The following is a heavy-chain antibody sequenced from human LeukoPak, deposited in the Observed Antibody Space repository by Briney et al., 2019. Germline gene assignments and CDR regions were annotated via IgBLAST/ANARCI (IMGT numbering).Heavy chain of an antibody. D-gene: IGHD5-18*01. CDR3: ARGYPFFDF. J-gene: IGHJ5*01. CDR2: IDYSGKT. V-gene: IGHV4-31*03. Sequence: SETLSLTCSVSGGSISNGTFYWNWIRQHPGKGLEWIGYIDYSGKTYYKPSLKSRLTISRDTSKNQLSLRLTSVTAADTAVYYCARGYPFFDFWGQGTLVTVSS. CDR1: GGSISNGTFY.